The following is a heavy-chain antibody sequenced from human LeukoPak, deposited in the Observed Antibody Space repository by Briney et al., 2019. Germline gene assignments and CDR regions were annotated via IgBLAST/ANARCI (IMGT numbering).Heavy chain of an antibody. CDR3: AREPRWAGDLGGFDS. V-gene: IGHV4-39*07. CDR1: GGSISSCSYY. D-gene: IGHD3-16*01. CDR2: IYYSGST. J-gene: IGHJ4*02. Sequence: SETLSLTCTVSGGSISSCSYYWGWIRQPPGKGLEWIGSIYYSGSTYYNPSLKSRVTISVDTSKNQFSLQLSSVTAADTAVYYCAREPRWAGDLGGFDSWGQGPLVTVSS.